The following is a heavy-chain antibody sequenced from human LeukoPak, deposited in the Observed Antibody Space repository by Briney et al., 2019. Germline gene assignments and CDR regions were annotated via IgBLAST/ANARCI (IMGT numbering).Heavy chain of an antibody. J-gene: IGHJ4*02. CDR1: GFAFSNYA. V-gene: IGHV3-21*01. CDR2: IGTRSTSI. CDR3: AREHEEGFDY. Sequence: GGSLRLSCAASGFAFSNYAMNWVRQAPGKGLEWVSSIGTRSTSIYYADSVKGRFTISRDSAKNSLYLQMNSLTIEDTAMYYCAREHEEGFDYWGQGTLVTVSS.